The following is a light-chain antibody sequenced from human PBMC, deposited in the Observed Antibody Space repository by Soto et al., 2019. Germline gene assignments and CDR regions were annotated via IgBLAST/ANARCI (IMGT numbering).Light chain of an antibody. V-gene: IGLV2-14*03. CDR2: DVS. J-gene: IGLJ1*01. CDR1: SSDVGGYNY. CDR3: SSYTSSSTPYV. Sequence: QSALTRPASVSGSPGQSITISCTGTSSDVGGYNYVSWYQQHPGKAPKLMISDVSNRPSGVSNRFSGSKSGNTASLTISGLQAEDEADYFCSSYTSSSTPYVFGTGTKVTVL.